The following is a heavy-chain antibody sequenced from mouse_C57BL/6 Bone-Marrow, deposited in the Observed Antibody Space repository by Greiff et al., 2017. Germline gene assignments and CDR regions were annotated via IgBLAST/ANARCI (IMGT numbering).Heavy chain of an antibody. Sequence: QVQLQQPGAELVKPGASVKMSCKASGYTFTSYWITWVKQRPGQGLEWIGDIYPGSGSTNYNEKFKSKATLTVDTSSSTAYMQLSSLTSEDSAVYYCARSLITTVVADYFDYWGKGTTLTVSS. D-gene: IGHD1-1*01. CDR3: ARSLITTVVADYFDY. J-gene: IGHJ2*01. V-gene: IGHV1-55*01. CDR2: IYPGSGST. CDR1: GYTFTSYW.